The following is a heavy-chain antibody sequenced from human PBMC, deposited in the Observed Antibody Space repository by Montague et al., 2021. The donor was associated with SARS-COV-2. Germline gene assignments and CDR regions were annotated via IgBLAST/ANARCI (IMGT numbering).Heavy chain of an antibody. J-gene: IGHJ5*02. CDR2: IYYSGNT. D-gene: IGHD4-17*01. Sequence: SETLSLTCTVSGGSIRPFYWNWIRQTPEKGLEWIGYIYYSGNTNYNPSLNSRATISVDTSKNQFSLEVTSVTAADTAVYYCARQSEGYGPGNYPSAWFDPWGQGILVTVSS. CDR3: ARQSEGYGPGNYPSAWFDP. V-gene: IGHV4-59*08. CDR1: GGSIRPFY.